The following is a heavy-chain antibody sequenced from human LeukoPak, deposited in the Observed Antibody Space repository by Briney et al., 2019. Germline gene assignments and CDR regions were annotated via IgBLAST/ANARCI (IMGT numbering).Heavy chain of an antibody. J-gene: IGHJ6*03. CDR1: GFTFTSYG. Sequence: GRSLRLSCAASGFTFTSYGMHWVRQAPGKGLEWVAVISYDGINKYYADSVKGRLTISRDNSKNTLYLQMNSLRADDSAVYYCARVSSGWSPPIDNYYYMDVWGKGTTVTISS. D-gene: IGHD6-19*01. V-gene: IGHV3-30*03. CDR3: ARVSSGWSPPIDNYYYMDV. CDR2: ISYDGINK.